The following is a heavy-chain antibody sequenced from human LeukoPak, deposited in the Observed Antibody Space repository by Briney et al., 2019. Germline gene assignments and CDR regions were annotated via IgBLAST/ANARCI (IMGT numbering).Heavy chain of an antibody. D-gene: IGHD6-13*01. J-gene: IGHJ4*02. CDR2: ISYDGSDK. V-gene: IGHV3-30*03. Sequence: GGSLRLSCAASGFTFSSYGMHWVRQAPGKGLEWVAVISYDGSDKYYADSVKGRFTISGDNSRNTLYLQMNSLRAEDTAVYYCAREQPSTWYFHWGQGTLVTVSS. CDR1: GFTFSSYG. CDR3: AREQPSTWYFH.